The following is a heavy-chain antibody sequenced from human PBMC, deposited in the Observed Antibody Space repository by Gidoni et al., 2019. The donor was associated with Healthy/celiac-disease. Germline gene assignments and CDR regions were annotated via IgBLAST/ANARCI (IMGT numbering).Heavy chain of an antibody. CDR2: IYTSGNT. V-gene: IGHV4-4*07. Sequence: QVQLQESGPGLVKPSETLSLTCTVHGGAISSYYWSWIRKPAGKGLEWIGRIYTSGNTNYNPSLKSRVPMSVDTSKNQFSLQLCSVTSADTAVYFCARDVSGKGDSDSPYYYYGMDVWGQGTTVTVSS. J-gene: IGHJ6*02. CDR3: ARDVSGKGDSDSPYYYYGMDV. D-gene: IGHD2-21*02. CDR1: GGAISSYY.